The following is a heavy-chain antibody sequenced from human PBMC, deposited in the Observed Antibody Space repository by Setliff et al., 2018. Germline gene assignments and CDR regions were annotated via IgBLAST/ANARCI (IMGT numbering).Heavy chain of an antibody. D-gene: IGHD3-10*01. CDR1: GGSISSGSYY. Sequence: PSETLSLTCSASGGSISSGSYYWGWIRQSPGKGLEWIGSMYYSGSTYYNPSLKGRVTLSVDTTKNQFSLKLTSMTAADTAVYFCARHLLVQGTYHFDYWGQGSPVTVSS. CDR2: MYYSGST. V-gene: IGHV4-39*01. CDR3: ARHLLVQGTYHFDY. J-gene: IGHJ4*02.